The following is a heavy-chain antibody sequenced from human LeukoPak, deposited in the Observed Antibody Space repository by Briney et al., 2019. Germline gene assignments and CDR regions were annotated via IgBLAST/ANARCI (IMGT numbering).Heavy chain of an antibody. Sequence: GGSLRLSCAASGFTFSSYWMSWVRQAPEKGLEWVANIKQDGSEKYYVDSVKGRFTISRDNAKNSLYLQMNSLRAEDTAVYYCARLLVSSSWYRRPSSYYFDYWGQGTLVTVSS. CDR2: IKQDGSEK. J-gene: IGHJ4*02. D-gene: IGHD6-13*01. CDR3: ARLLVSSSWYRRPSSYYFDY. CDR1: GFTFSSYW. V-gene: IGHV3-7*01.